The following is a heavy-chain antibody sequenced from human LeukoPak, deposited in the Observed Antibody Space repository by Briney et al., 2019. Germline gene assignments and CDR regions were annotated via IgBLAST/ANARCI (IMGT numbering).Heavy chain of an antibody. J-gene: IGHJ6*02. Sequence: GESLKISCKVSGDSFTSHWISWVRQMPGKGLEWMGRIDPSDSYTNYSPSFQGHVTISDDKSISTAYLQWSSLKASDTAMYYCARQGFVASYGVDVWGQGTTVTVSS. V-gene: IGHV5-10-1*01. CDR2: IDPSDSYT. CDR1: GDSFTSHW. CDR3: ARQGFVASYGVDV.